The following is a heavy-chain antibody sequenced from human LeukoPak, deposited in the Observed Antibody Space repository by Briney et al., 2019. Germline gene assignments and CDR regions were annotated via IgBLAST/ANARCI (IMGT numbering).Heavy chain of an antibody. D-gene: IGHD1-26*01. CDR3: ARGRVSPEYSGSYGYFDY. CDR1: GGSFSGYY. CDR2: INHSGST. Sequence: SETLSLTCAVYGGSFSGYYWSWIPQPPGKGLEWIGEINHSGSTNYNPSLKSRVTISVDTSKNQFSLKLSSVTAADTAVYYCARGRVSPEYSGSYGYFDYWGQGTLVTVSS. J-gene: IGHJ4*02. V-gene: IGHV4-34*01.